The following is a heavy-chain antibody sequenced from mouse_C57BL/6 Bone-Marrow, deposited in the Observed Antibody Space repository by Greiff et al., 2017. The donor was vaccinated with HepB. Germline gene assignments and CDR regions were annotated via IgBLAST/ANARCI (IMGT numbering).Heavy chain of an antibody. CDR2: IYPGDGDT. J-gene: IGHJ2*01. V-gene: IGHV1-82*01. Sequence: QVQLKESGPELVKPGASVKISCKASGYAFSSSWMNWVKQRPGKGLEWIGRIYPGDGDTNYNGKFKGKATLTADKSSSTAYMQLSSLTSEDSAVYFFSRGAQAALFDYWDRGTAITVSS. CDR1: GYAFSSSW. D-gene: IGHD3-2*02. CDR3: SRGAQAALFDY.